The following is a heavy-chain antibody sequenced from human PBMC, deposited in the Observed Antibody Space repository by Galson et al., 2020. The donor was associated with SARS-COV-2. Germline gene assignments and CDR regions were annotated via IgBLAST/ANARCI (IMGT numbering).Heavy chain of an antibody. J-gene: IGHJ4*02. Sequence: SCAASGFTFKDYAMVWVRQAPGKGLEWLSSINDKADKTSYAASVRGRFTISRDNSKNTLYLKLDSLRVEDTAKYYCVKDYVLATLRLRPRHVFYFEYWGQGTLIAVSS. V-gene: IGHV3-23*01. CDR1: GFTFKDYA. D-gene: IGHD3-10*02. CDR3: VKDYVLATLRLRPRHVFYFEY. CDR2: INDKADKT.